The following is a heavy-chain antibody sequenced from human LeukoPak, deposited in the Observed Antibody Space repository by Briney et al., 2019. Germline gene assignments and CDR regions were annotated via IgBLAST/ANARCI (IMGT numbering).Heavy chain of an antibody. J-gene: IGHJ6*03. V-gene: IGHV4-59*12. CDR1: GDSFRDYY. Sequence: SETLSLTCNVSGDSFRDYYWIWIRQPPGKGLEWIGYLYYGGSTSYNPSLKSRVTFSVDTSKNQFSLKLNSATAADTAVYYCARGRDGYTLDYYYYHYMDVWGKGTTVTVSS. CDR2: LYYGGST. CDR3: ARGRDGYTLDYYYYHYMDV. D-gene: IGHD5-24*01.